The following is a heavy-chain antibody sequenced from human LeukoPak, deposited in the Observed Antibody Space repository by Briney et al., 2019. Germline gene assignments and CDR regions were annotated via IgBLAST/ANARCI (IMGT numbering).Heavy chain of an antibody. CDR2: INPNSGGT. CDR1: GYTFTGYY. CDR3: ATSDIVVVPAAGNPDY. Sequence: VASVKVSCKASGYTFTGYYMHWVRQAPGQGLEWMGWINPNSGGTNYAQKFQGRVTMTRDTFISTAYMELSRLRSDDTAVYYCATSDIVVVPAAGNPDYWGQGTLVTVSS. V-gene: IGHV1-2*02. J-gene: IGHJ4*02. D-gene: IGHD2-2*01.